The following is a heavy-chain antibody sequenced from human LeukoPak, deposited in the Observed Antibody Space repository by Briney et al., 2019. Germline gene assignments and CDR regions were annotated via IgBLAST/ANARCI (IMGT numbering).Heavy chain of an antibody. CDR2: ISTYNGKT. D-gene: IGHD6-19*01. V-gene: IGHV1-18*01. CDR3: ATGHSSGWAGNWFDP. CDR1: GYTFTNYG. J-gene: IGHJ5*02. Sequence: ASVKVFCKASGYTFTNYGISWVRQAPGQGLEWMGGISTYNGKTNYAQKFQDRVTMTTDTSTRTDYMELSSLRSEDTAVYYCATGHSSGWAGNWFDPWGQGTLVTVSS.